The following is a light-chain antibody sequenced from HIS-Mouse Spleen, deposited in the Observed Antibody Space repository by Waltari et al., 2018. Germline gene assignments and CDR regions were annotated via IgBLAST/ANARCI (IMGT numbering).Light chain of an antibody. Sequence: SYELTQPSSVSVSPGQTARITCSGDVLERKSARWFQQKPGQAPVLVIYKDSDRPSGIPERFSGSSSGTTVTLTISGAQVEDEADYYCYSAADNNVVFGGGTKLTVL. CDR3: YSAADNNVV. CDR1: VLERKS. J-gene: IGLJ2*01. CDR2: KDS. V-gene: IGLV3-27*01.